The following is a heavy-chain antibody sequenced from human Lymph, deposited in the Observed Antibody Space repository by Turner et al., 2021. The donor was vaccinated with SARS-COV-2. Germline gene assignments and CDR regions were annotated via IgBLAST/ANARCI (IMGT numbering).Heavy chain of an antibody. V-gene: IGHV3-48*03. D-gene: IGHD1-26*01. CDR3: ARDTVGATHAFDI. CDR1: GFIFSSYE. Sequence: EVQLVESGGGLVMPGGSLRLSCAASGFIFSSYEMNWVRQAPGKGLEWVSYISRRGSTIYYADSVKGRFTISRDNAKNSLYLQMSSLRAEDTAVYYCARDTVGATHAFDIWGQGTMVTVSS. CDR2: ISRRGSTI. J-gene: IGHJ3*02.